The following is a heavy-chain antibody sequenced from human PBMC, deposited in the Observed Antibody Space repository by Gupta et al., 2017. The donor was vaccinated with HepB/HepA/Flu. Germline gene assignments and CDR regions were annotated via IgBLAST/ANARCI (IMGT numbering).Heavy chain of an antibody. Sequence: QITLKESGPTLVKPTQTLTLTCTFSGFSLSTSGVGGGWIRQPPGKALEWLALIYWDDDKRYSPSLKSRLTITKDTSKNQVVLTMTNMDPVDTATYYCAHSLQQLVPTYYYYGMDVWGQGTTVTVSS. CDR3: AHSLQQLVPTYYYYGMDV. D-gene: IGHD6-13*01. V-gene: IGHV2-5*02. J-gene: IGHJ6*02. CDR2: IYWDDDK. CDR1: GFSLSTSGVG.